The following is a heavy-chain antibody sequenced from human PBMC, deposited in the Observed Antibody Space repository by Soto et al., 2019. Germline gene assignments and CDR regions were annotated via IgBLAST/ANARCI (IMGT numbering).Heavy chain of an antibody. CDR2: ISGSGGST. Sequence: GGSLRLSCASSGFTFSSYAMSWVRQAPGKGLEWVSAISGSGGSTYYADSVKGRFTISRDNSKNTLYLQMNSLRAEDTAVYYCAKGYCSSTSCYSYYYYYMDVWGKGTTVTVSS. CDR1: GFTFSSYA. CDR3: AKGYCSSTSCYSYYYYYMDV. J-gene: IGHJ6*03. D-gene: IGHD2-2*02. V-gene: IGHV3-23*01.